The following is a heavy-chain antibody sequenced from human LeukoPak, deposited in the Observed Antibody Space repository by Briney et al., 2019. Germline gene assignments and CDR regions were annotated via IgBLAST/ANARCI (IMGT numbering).Heavy chain of an antibody. V-gene: IGHV5-10-1*01. CDR3: ARGRGWVDY. Sequence: GESLKISCKGSGYTFTNNWITWVRQMPGRGLEWMGRIDPVDSHTDYNPSFQCHVTISVDKAINTVYLQWGSLEASDSAMYYCARGRGWVDYWGQGALVTVSS. D-gene: IGHD6-19*01. J-gene: IGHJ4*02. CDR1: GYTFTNNW. CDR2: IDPVDSHT.